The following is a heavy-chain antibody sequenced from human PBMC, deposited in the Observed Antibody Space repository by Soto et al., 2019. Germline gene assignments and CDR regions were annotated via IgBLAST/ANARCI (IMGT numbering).Heavy chain of an antibody. D-gene: IGHD3-22*01. V-gene: IGHV1-18*04. CDR1: GYPFTSYG. CDR3: ARMPMLITTYSYHFDY. CDR2: ISAYNGNT. J-gene: IGHJ4*02. Sequence: ASVKVSCKASGYPFTSYGISWVRQAPGQVLEWMGWISAYNGNTNYAQKLQGRVTMTTDTSTSTAYMELRSLRSDDTAVYYCARMPMLITTYSYHFDYWGQGTLVAVSS.